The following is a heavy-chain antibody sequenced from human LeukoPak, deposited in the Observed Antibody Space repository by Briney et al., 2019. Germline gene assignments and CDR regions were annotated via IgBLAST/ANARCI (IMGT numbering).Heavy chain of an antibody. Sequence: GGSLRLSCAASGFTFSSYWMSWVRQAPGKGLEWVANIKQDGSEKYYVDSVKGRFTISRDNAKNSLYLQMNSLRAEDTAVYYCARDLNYYDSSGYYYHDAFDIWGQGTMVTVCS. CDR3: ARDLNYYDSSGYYYHDAFDI. J-gene: IGHJ3*02. V-gene: IGHV3-7*01. D-gene: IGHD3-22*01. CDR2: IKQDGSEK. CDR1: GFTFSSYW.